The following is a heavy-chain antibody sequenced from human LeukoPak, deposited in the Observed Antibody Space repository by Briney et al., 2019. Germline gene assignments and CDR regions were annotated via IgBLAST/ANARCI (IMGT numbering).Heavy chain of an antibody. V-gene: IGHV3-74*01. CDR1: GFTFSSYW. CDR2: INSDGSST. Sequence: GGSLRLSCAASGFTFSSYWMHWARQAPGKGLVWVSRINSDGSSTSYADSVKGRFTISRDNAKNTLYLQMNSLRAEDTAVYYCARERVVVTGIEDCYYGMDVWGQGTTVTVSS. D-gene: IGHD2-21*02. CDR3: ARERVVVTGIEDCYYGMDV. J-gene: IGHJ6*02.